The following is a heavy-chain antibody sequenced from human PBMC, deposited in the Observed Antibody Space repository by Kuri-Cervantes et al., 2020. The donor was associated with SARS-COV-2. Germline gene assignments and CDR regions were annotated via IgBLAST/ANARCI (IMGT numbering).Heavy chain of an antibody. Sequence: SCKASGYTFTGYYMHWVRQAPGQGLEWVSYISSSGSTIYYADSVKGRFTISRDNAKNSLYLQMNSLRAEDTAVYYCARDRGSGWYPIDYWGQGTLVTVSS. J-gene: IGHJ4*02. CDR2: ISSSGSTI. V-gene: IGHV3-11*04. D-gene: IGHD6-19*01. CDR3: ARDRGSGWYPIDY. CDR1: GYTFTGYY.